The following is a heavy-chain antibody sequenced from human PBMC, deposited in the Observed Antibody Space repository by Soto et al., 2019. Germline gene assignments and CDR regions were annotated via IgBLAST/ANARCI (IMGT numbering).Heavy chain of an antibody. CDR1: GGSFSGYY. J-gene: IGHJ4*02. D-gene: IGHD4-17*01. Sequence: QVQLQQWGAGLLKPSETLSLTCAVYGGSFSGYYWSWIRQPPGKGLEWIGEINHSGSTNYNPSLKIRVTISVYASKNQFSLKLSSVTAADTAVYYCARFYGDYDYWGQGTLVTXSS. CDR2: INHSGST. CDR3: ARFYGDYDY. V-gene: IGHV4-34*01.